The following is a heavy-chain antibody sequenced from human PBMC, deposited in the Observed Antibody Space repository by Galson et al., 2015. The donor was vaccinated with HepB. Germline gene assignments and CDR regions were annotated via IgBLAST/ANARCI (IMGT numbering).Heavy chain of an antibody. CDR1: GFTFTDYY. CDR3: VRGGATPRSSDSFDI. J-gene: IGHJ3*02. D-gene: IGHD2-15*01. CDR2: ISSSGINT. V-gene: IGHV3-11*06. Sequence: SLRLSCAASGFTFTDYYMTWFRQVPGKGLEWISYISSSGINTNYADSVKGRFTISRDNAKNSLYLQMDGLRVEDTAVYYCVRGGATPRSSDSFDIWGQGTTVTVSS.